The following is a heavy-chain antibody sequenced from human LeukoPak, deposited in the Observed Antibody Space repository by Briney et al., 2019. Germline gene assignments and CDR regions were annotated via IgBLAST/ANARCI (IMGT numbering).Heavy chain of an antibody. CDR1: GFTFNNAW. J-gene: IGHJ4*02. CDR2: IKSKTDGGTA. Sequence: GGSLRLSCAASGFTFNNAWMSWVRPAPGKGLEWVGLIKSKTDGGTADYVAPVKGRFTISRDDSKNTLFLQMNSLKTEDTAVYYCTTRTTVTTMGTDYWGQGTLVTVSS. D-gene: IGHD4-17*01. CDR3: TTRTTVTTMGTDY. V-gene: IGHV3-15*01.